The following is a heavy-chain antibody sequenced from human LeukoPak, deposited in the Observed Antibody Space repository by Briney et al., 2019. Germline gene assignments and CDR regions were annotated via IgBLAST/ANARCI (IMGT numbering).Heavy chain of an antibody. D-gene: IGHD3-16*01. V-gene: IGHV4-39*01. CDR3: ARPPMTDPLGDAFDI. CDR1: GGSISGSSYY. CDR2: IYYSGST. Sequence: SETLSLTCTVSGGSISGSSYYWGWIRQPPGKGLEWIGSIYYSGSTYYNPSLKSRVTISVDTSKNQFSLKLSSVTAADTAVYYCARPPMTDPLGDAFDIWGQGTMVTVSS. J-gene: IGHJ3*02.